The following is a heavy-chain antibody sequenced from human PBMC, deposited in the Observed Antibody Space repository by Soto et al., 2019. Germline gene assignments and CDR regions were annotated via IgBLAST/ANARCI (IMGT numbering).Heavy chain of an antibody. D-gene: IGHD6-13*01. CDR2: IYWDDDK. J-gene: IGHJ4*02. CDR1: GFSLSTSGVG. CDR3: AHRRRGAAAGTFDY. Sequence: QITLKESGPTLVKPTQTLTLTCTFSGFSLSTSGVGVGWIRQPPGKALEWLALIYWDDDKRYSPSLESRLTITKDTSKNQVVLTMTNMDPVDTATYYCAHRRRGAAAGTFDYWGQGTLVTVSS. V-gene: IGHV2-5*02.